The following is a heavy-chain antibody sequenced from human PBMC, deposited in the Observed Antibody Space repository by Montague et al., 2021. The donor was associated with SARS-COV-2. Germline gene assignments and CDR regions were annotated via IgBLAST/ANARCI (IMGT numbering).Heavy chain of an antibody. D-gene: IGHD1-1*01. CDR1: GGSISSSSYY. CDR2: IYYSGST. CDR3: ARQAQLFHRATDYYDMDV. Sequence: SETLSLTCSVSGGSISSSSYYWGWIRQPPGKGLEWTGSIYYSGSTYYNPSLKSRVTISVDTSKKQFSLKVTPVTAADTAVYYCARQAQLFHRATDYYDMDVWGQGTTVTVSS. J-gene: IGHJ6*02. V-gene: IGHV4-39*01.